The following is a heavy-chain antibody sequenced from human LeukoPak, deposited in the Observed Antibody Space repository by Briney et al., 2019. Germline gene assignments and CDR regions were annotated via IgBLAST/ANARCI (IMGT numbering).Heavy chain of an antibody. J-gene: IGHJ4*02. D-gene: IGHD2-2*01. CDR1: GYTFTGYY. CDR2: INTNTGSP. V-gene: IGHV7-4-1*02. Sequence: ASVKVSCKASGYTFTGYYMHWVRQAPGQGLEWMGWINTNTGSPTYAQGFTGRFVFSLDTSVSTTYLQISSLKTEDTAVYYCARDLYCSSATCYWDWGQGTLVTVSS. CDR3: ARDLYCSSATCYWD.